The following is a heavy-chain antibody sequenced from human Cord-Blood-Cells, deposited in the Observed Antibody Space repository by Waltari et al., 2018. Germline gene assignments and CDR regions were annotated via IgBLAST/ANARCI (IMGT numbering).Heavy chain of an antibody. V-gene: IGHV3-15*01. J-gene: IGHJ4*02. CDR2: IKSKTDGGTT. CDR3: TTDLDTMVRGVDY. D-gene: IGHD3-10*01. Sequence: EVQLVESGGGLVKPGGYLRLSCAASGFTFSNAWLSWVRQAPGKGLEWVGRIKSKTDGGTTDYAAPVKGRFTISRDDSKNTLYLQMNSLKTEDTAVYYCTTDLDTMVRGVDYWGQGTLVTVSS. CDR1: GFTFSNAW.